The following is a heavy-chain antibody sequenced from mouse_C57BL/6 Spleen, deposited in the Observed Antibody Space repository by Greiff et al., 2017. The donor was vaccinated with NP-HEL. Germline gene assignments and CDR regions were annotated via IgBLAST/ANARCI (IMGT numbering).Heavy chain of an antibody. CDR1: GFTFSDYG. J-gene: IGHJ1*03. V-gene: IGHV5-17*01. CDR3: ARVYYGSRGYFDV. Sequence: EVKLMESGGGLVKPGGSLKLSCAASGFTFSDYGMHWVRQAPEKGLEWVAYISSGSSTTYYADTVKGRFTISRDNAKNTLFLQMTSLRSEDTAMYYCARVYYGSRGYFDVWGTGTTVTVSS. D-gene: IGHD1-1*01. CDR2: ISSGSSTT.